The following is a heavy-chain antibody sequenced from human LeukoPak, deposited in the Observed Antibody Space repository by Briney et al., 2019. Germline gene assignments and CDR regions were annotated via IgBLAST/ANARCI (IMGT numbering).Heavy chain of an antibody. J-gene: IGHJ4*02. CDR1: GFTYSRYW. Sequence: GGSLRLSCVVSGFTYSRYWMTWFRQAPGKGLEWVSAISASGRDTYYADSVKGRFTISRDNSRSTVYLQLNSLRAEDTAVYYCTKARGYFGVDTIDYWGQGTLVTVSS. D-gene: IGHD3-3*01. CDR2: ISASGRDT. V-gene: IGHV3-23*01. CDR3: TKARGYFGVDTIDY.